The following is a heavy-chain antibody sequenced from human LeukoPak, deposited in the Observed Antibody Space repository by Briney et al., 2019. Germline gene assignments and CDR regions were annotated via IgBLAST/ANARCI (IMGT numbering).Heavy chain of an antibody. CDR2: IYYSGST. Sequence: SETLSLTCTVSGGSISSYYWSWIRQPPGKGLEWIGYIYYSGSTNYNPSLKSRVTISVDTSKNQFSLKLSSATAADTAVYYCARHGSSGWYKAAPYYYGMDVWGQGTTVTVTS. V-gene: IGHV4-59*08. CDR1: GGSISSYY. D-gene: IGHD6-19*01. J-gene: IGHJ6*02. CDR3: ARHGSSGWYKAAPYYYGMDV.